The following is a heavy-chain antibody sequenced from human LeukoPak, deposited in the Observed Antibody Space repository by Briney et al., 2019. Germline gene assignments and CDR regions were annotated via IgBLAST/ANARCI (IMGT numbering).Heavy chain of an antibody. CDR2: FDPEDGET. D-gene: IGHD6-6*01. V-gene: IGHV1-24*01. CDR1: GYTLTELS. CDR3: GAGYSSSLQIDY. J-gene: IGHJ4*02. Sequence: ASVKVSCKVSGYTLTELSMHWVQQAPGNGLEWMGGFDPEDGETIYAQKLQGRVTMTEDTSTDTAYMELSSVSSEDTAVYYCGAGYSSSLQIDYWGQGTLVTVSS.